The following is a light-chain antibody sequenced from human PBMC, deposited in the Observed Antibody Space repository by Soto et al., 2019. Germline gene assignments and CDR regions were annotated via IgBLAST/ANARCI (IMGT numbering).Light chain of an antibody. Sequence: DIQLTQSPSSLSASGGDTVIITCRASQNIVSYLSWYQQRPGKPPNLLVYAASSLESGVPSRFSGSGSGTEFTLTISSLQPEDLATYSCQQLHSWGVTFGGGTKVELK. CDR3: QQLHSWGVT. V-gene: IGKV1-9*01. CDR1: QNIVSY. J-gene: IGKJ4*01. CDR2: AAS.